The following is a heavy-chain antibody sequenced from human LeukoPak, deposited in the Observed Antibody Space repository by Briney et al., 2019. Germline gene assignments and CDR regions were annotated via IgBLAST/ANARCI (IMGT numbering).Heavy chain of an antibody. J-gene: IGHJ3*02. D-gene: IGHD3-10*01. CDR3: AKGYYYGSGSYQNAFDI. Sequence: GGSLRLSCAASGFTFSSYAMSWVRQAPGKGPEWVSAISGSGGSTYYADSVKGRFTISRDNSKNTLYLQMNSLRAEDTAVYYCAKGYYYGSGSYQNAFDIWGQGTMVTVSS. V-gene: IGHV3-23*01. CDR1: GFTFSSYA. CDR2: ISGSGGST.